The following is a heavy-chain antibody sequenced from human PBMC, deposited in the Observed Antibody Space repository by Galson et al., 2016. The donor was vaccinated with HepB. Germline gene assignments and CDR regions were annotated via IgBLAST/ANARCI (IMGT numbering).Heavy chain of an antibody. CDR2: INPTSGGT. CDR1: GYPFSNYG. CDR3: ARGGEFLWGIVVLPATIGASDM. D-gene: IGHD2-2*01. Sequence: SVKVSCKASGYPFSNYGFSWVRQAPGQGLEWMGWINPTSGGTNYAQTFQGWVTITRDTSTSTAYMELSRLKSDDTAVYYCARGGEFLWGIVVLPATIGASDMWGQGTMVTVSS. V-gene: IGHV1-2*04. J-gene: IGHJ3*02.